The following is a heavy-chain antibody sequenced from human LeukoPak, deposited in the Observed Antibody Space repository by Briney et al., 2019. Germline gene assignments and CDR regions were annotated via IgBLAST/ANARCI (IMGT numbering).Heavy chain of an antibody. J-gene: IGHJ4*03. D-gene: IGHD6-13*01. CDR1: GLTFSDYS. CDR3: AKDAAGPEY. Sequence: GGSLRLSCAASGLTFSDYSMTWVRQAPGKGLFWVSGISAGGGSTYYADSVKGRFTISRDNSRNTLYLQMNSLRAEDTAVYYCAKDAAGPEYWGQGTPVTVSS. V-gene: IGHV3-23*01. CDR2: ISAGGGST.